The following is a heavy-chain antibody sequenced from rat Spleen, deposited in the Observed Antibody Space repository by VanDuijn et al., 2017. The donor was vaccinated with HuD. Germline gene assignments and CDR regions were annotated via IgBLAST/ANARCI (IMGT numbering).Heavy chain of an antibody. V-gene: IGHV5-20*01. Sequence: EVQLVESGGGLVQPGRSMKLSCAASGFTFSNYDMAWVRQAPTKGLEWVASINFDGSGTYYRDSVKGRFSISRDNAKSTLYLQMDSLRSEDTATYYCTREDWVLDVWGQGASVTVSS. CDR1: GFTFSNYD. J-gene: IGHJ4*01. D-gene: IGHD4-2*01. CDR3: TREDWVLDV. CDR2: INFDGSGT.